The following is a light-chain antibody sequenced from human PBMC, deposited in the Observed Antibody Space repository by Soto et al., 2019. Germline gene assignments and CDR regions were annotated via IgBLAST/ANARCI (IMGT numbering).Light chain of an antibody. J-gene: IGKJ5*01. CDR1: QTVTNDY. Sequence: IVSTQSPGTLSLSPVERVTLSCRSSQTVTNDYLAWYQQKDGQAPRLLIYDASTRATGVPDRFSGSGSGPEYTLTITRLEPEDFAVYSCQQYGFSPISFGQGTRLEIK. CDR3: QQYGFSPIS. CDR2: DAS. V-gene: IGKV3-20*01.